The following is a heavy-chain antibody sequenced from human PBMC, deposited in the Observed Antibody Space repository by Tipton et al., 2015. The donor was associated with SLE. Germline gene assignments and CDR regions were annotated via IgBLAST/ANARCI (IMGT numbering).Heavy chain of an antibody. D-gene: IGHD6-13*01. J-gene: IGHJ4*02. Sequence: LSLTCTTSGFTFGDYAMSWFRQAPGKGLEWVGFIRSNAYGGTTEYAASVKGRFISSRDDSKSIAYLQMNSLKTEDTAVYYCTRAPLAAAGSLFDYWGQGTLVTVSS. CDR1: GFTFGDYA. CDR2: IRSNAYGGTT. CDR3: TRAPLAAAGSLFDY. V-gene: IGHV3-49*03.